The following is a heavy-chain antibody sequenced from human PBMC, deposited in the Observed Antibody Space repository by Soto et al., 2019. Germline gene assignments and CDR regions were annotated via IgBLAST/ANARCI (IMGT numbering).Heavy chain of an antibody. D-gene: IGHD6-19*01. CDR3: ARRVAVAHGAFDI. CDR1: GYSFTSYW. Sequence: PGESLKISCKGSGYSFTSYWISWVRPMTGKGPEWMGRIDPSDSYTNYSPSFQGHVTISADKSISTAYLQWTSLKASDTAMYYCARRVAVAHGAFDIWGQGTMVTVSS. CDR2: IDPSDSYT. V-gene: IGHV5-10-1*01. J-gene: IGHJ3*02.